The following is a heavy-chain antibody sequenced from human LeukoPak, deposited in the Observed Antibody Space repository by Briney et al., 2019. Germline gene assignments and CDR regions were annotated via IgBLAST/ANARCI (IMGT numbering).Heavy chain of an antibody. J-gene: IGHJ4*02. CDR1: GGSISSSSYY. D-gene: IGHD2-2*02. V-gene: IGHV4-39*01. CDR2: IYYSGST. Sequence: PSETLSLTCTVSGGSISSSSYYWGWIRQPQGKGLAGIGSIYYSGSTYYNPSLKSRVTISVDTSKNQFSLKLSSVTVADTAVYNCAGVVPAAIRLFDYWGQGTLVTVSS. CDR3: AGVVPAAIRLFDY.